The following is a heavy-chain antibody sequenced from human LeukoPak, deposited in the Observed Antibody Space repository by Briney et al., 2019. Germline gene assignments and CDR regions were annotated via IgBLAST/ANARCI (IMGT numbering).Heavy chain of an antibody. V-gene: IGHV4-34*01. J-gene: IGHJ4*02. CDR3: AREGSSGPNFDY. Sequence: SETLSLTCAVYGGSFSGYYWSWIRQPPGKGLEWIGEINHSGSTNYNPSPKSRVTISVDTSKNQFSLKLSSVTAADTAVYYCAREGSSGPNFDYWGQGTLVTVSS. CDR1: GGSFSGYY. D-gene: IGHD6-13*01. CDR2: INHSGST.